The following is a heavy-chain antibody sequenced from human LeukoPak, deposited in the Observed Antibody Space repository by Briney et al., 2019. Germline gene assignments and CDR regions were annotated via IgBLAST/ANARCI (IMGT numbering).Heavy chain of an antibody. Sequence: GGSLRLSCAASGFTSSDYYMSWIRQAPGKGLEWVSYIGSSSTYIYYTDSVKGRFTISRDNAKNSLYLQMNSLRAEGTPVYYFARGGPYCSGASCYSFDYWGQGTLVTVSS. J-gene: IGHJ4*02. V-gene: IGHV3-11*06. CDR2: IGSSSTYI. D-gene: IGHD2-15*01. CDR3: ARGGPYCSGASCYSFDY. CDR1: GFTSSDYY.